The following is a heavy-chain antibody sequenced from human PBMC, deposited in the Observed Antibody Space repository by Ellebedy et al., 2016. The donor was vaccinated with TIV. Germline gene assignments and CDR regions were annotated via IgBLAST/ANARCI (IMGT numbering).Heavy chain of an antibody. D-gene: IGHD3-22*01. J-gene: IGHJ4*02. CDR2: ISAYNGNT. CDR1: GYTFTSYG. Sequence: AASVKVSCKASGYTFTSYGISWVRQAPGQGLEWMGWISAYNGNTNYAQKLQGRVTMTTDTSTSTAYMELRSLRSDDTALYYCARILYYDSSGYYYDALDYWGQGTLVTVSS. CDR3: ARILYYDSSGYYYDALDY. V-gene: IGHV1-18*01.